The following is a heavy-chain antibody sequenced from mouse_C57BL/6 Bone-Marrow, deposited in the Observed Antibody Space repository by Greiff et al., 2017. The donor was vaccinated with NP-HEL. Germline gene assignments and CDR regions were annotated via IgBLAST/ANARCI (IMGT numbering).Heavy chain of an antibody. CDR3: AIGYFDV. J-gene: IGHJ1*03. CDR1: GYAFSSSW. Sequence: QVQLQQSGPELVKPGASVKISCKASGYAFSSSWMNWVKQRPGTGLEWIGRIYPGDGDTNYNGKFKGKATLTADKSSSTAYMQLSSLTSEDSAVYFCAIGYFDVWGTGTTVTVSS. CDR2: IYPGDGDT. V-gene: IGHV1-82*01.